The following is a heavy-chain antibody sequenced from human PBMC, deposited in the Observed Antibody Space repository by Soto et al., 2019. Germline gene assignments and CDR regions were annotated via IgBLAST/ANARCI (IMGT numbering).Heavy chain of an antibody. J-gene: IGHJ6*02. CDR2: IYYSGST. Sequence: SETLSLTCTVSGGSISSSSYYWGWIRQPPGKGLEWIGSIYYSGSTYYNPSLKSRVTISVDTSKNQFSLKLSSVTAADTAVYYCARHCRYYDFWSVVFTGMVYYYGMVFWGQGIMVTVSS. CDR1: GGSISSSSYY. CDR3: ARHCRYYDFWSVVFTGMVYYYGMVF. V-gene: IGHV4-39*01. D-gene: IGHD3-3*01.